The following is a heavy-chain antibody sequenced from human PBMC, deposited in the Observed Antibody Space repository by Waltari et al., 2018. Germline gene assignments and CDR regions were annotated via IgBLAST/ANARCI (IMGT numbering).Heavy chain of an antibody. CDR1: GGSISTTTYY. Sequence: QLQLQESGPGLVKPSETLSLTCTVSGGSISTTTYYWGWIRQPPGKGLEWIGIISYSGSTPYHPPLNSRVTMSVDTSKNQFSLKLNSVTAADTAVYYCARQATDTYYYYYMDVWGKGTTVTVSS. D-gene: IGHD2-21*02. CDR2: ISYSGST. CDR3: ARQATDTYYYYYMDV. V-gene: IGHV4-39*01. J-gene: IGHJ6*03.